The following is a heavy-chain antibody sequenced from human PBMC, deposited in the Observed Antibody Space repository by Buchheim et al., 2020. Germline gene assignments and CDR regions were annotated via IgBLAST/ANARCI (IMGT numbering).Heavy chain of an antibody. V-gene: IGHV3-30-3*01. CDR3: ARDWAYYGSGSISYYYYGMDV. Sequence: QVQLVESGGGVVQPGRSLRLSCAASGFTFSSYAMHWVRQAPGKGLEWVAVISYDGSNKYYADSVKGRFTISRDNSKNQLYLQMNSLRAEDTAVYYCARDWAYYGSGSISYYYYGMDVWGQGTT. CDR2: ISYDGSNK. D-gene: IGHD3-10*01. J-gene: IGHJ6*02. CDR1: GFTFSSYA.